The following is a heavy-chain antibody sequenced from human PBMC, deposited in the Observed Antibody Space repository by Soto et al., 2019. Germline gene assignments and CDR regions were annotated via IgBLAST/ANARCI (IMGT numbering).Heavy chain of an antibody. CDR1: GFTFSDYY. CDR3: AKASGYCSSSTCSRLIYYYYGMDV. Sequence: GGSLRLSCAASGFTFSDYYMSWIRQAPGKGLEWVAVISYDGGDKYYADSVKGRCTISRDNSKNTLYLQMNSLRAEDTAVYYCAKASGYCSSSTCSRLIYYYYGMDVWCPGTTLTVSS. CDR2: ISYDGGDK. J-gene: IGHJ6*02. V-gene: IGHV3-30*18. D-gene: IGHD2-2*01.